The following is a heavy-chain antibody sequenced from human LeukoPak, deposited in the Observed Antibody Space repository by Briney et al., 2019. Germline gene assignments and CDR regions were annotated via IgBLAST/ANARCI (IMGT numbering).Heavy chain of an antibody. Sequence: GGSLRLSCATSGFTFSSYAMHWVRQAPGKGLEWVAVISYDGSNKYYADSVKGRFTISRDNSKNTLYLQMNSLRAEDTAVYYCAKNNDYGKHYYYGMDVWGQGTTVTVSS. CDR1: GFTFSSYA. V-gene: IGHV3-30*04. CDR3: AKNNDYGKHYYYGMDV. D-gene: IGHD4-17*01. CDR2: ISYDGSNK. J-gene: IGHJ6*02.